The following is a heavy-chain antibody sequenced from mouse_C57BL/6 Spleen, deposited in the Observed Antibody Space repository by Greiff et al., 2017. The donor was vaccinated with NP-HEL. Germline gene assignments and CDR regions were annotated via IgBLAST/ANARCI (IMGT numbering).Heavy chain of an antibody. CDR2: IDPEDGAT. V-gene: IGHV14-2*01. J-gene: IGHJ2*01. CDR3: AGGENDYDFDY. CDR1: GFTFNDYY. D-gene: IGHD2-4*01. Sequence: VQLQQSGAELVKPGASVKLSCTASGFTFNDYYMHWVKQRPEQGLEWIGRIDPEDGATKYAPKFQGKATITADTSSNTAYLQLSSLTSEDTADYCCAGGENDYDFDYWGQGTTLTVSS.